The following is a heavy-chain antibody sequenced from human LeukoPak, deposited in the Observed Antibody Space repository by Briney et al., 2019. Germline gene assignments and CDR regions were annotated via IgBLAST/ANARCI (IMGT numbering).Heavy chain of an antibody. CDR1: AGSISSYY. CDR2: IYTSGST. J-gene: IGHJ6*03. V-gene: IGHV4-4*07. CDR3: ARGPMIVPAARAYYYYYMDV. D-gene: IGHD2-2*01. Sequence: ASETLSLTCTVSAGSISSYYWSWIRQPAGKGLEWIGRIYTSGSTNYNPSLKSRVTMSVDTSKNQFSLKLSSVTAADTAVYYCARGPMIVPAARAYYYYYMDVWGKGTTVTVSS.